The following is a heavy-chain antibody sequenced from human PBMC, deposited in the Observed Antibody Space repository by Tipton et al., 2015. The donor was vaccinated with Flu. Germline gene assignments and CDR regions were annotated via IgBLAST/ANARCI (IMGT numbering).Heavy chain of an antibody. J-gene: IGHJ4*02. CDR3: ARLSYYDVDLKNFYFDY. CDR1: GGSFNFAY. D-gene: IGHD3-10*02. CDR2: VHTSGGT. V-gene: IGHV4-4*07. Sequence: TLSLTCLVSGGSFNFAYWSWIRQPAGKGLEWIGRVHTSGGTIYNSSFQSRVIMSVDTSTKQFSLKLRSVTAADTAVYYCARLSYYDVDLKNFYFDYWGQGALVTVSS.